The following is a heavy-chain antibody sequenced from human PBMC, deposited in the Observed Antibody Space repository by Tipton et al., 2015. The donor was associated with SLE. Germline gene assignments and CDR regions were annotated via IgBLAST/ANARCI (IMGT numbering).Heavy chain of an antibody. J-gene: IGHJ4*02. Sequence: PGLVKPSETLSLTCTVSRGFSSSGGYYWSWVRRTAGKGLEWIGRIYTSGSTNYNPSFKSRVTMSVDASKNQFSLNLGSVTAADTAVYYCARHTGASPFDSWGQGTLVTVSS. CDR2: IYTSGST. V-gene: IGHV4-61*02. CDR1: RGFSSSGGYY. CDR3: ARHTGASPFDS. D-gene: IGHD3-10*01.